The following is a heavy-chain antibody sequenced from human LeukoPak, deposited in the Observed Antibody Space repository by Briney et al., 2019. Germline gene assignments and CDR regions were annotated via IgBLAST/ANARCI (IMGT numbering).Heavy chain of an antibody. CDR1: GGYIGSYY. D-gene: IGHD4-17*01. J-gene: IGHJ6*03. CDR2: LHTSENT. CDR3: AREGDYGDYSKSFYYMDV. V-gene: IGHV4-4*07. Sequence: PSETLSLTCTVSGGYIGSYYWSWIRQAAGEGLEWVGRLHTSENTNYNPSLKSRVTMSVDMSTSQFSLRLTSVTAADTAVYYCAREGDYGDYSKSFYYMDVWGKGTTVTVSS.